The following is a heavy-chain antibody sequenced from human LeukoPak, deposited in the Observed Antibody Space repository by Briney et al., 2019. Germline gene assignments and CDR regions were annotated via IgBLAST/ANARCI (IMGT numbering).Heavy chain of an antibody. CDR3: ARSVVPAAISLKGAFDP. CDR1: GGTFSSYA. V-gene: IGHV1-69*05. D-gene: IGHD2-2*01. J-gene: IGHJ5*02. Sequence: ASVKVSCKASGGTFSSYAISWVRQAPGQELEWMGGIIPIFGTANYAQKFQGRVTITTDESTSTAYMELSSLRSEDTAVYYCARSVVPAAISLKGAFDPWGQGTLVTVSS. CDR2: IIPIFGTA.